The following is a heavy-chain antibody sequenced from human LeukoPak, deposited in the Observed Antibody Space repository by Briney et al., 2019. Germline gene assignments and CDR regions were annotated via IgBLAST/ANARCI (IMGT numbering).Heavy chain of an antibody. CDR2: IYTSGST. CDR3: ARLGYCSGGSCYSDY. J-gene: IGHJ4*02. D-gene: IGHD2-15*01. CDR1: GGSISSYY. V-gene: IGHV4-4*07. Sequence: SETLSLTCTVSGGSISSYYWSWIRQPAGKGLEWIGRIYTSGSTNYNPSLKSRVTMSVATSKNQFSLKLSSVTAADTAVYYCARLGYCSGGSCYSDYWGQGTLVTVSS.